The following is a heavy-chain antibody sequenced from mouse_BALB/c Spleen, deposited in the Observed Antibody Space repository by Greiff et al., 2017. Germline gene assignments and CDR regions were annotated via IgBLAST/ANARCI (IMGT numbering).Heavy chain of an antibody. CDR3: ASRGDYYGSSAGYFDY. D-gene: IGHD1-1*01. CDR1: GDSITSGY. CDR2: ISYSGST. Sequence: VQLKESGPSLVKPSQTLSLTCSVTGDSITSGYWNWIRKFPGNKLEYMGYISYSGSTYYNPSLKSRISITRDTSKNQYYLQLNSVTTEDTATYYCASRGDYYGSSAGYFDYWGQGTTLTVSS. J-gene: IGHJ2*01. V-gene: IGHV3-8*02.